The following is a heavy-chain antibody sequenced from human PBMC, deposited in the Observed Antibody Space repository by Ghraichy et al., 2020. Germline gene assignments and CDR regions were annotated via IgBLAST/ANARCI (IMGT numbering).Heavy chain of an antibody. CDR3: ARTSLTYYFDY. J-gene: IGHJ4*02. V-gene: IGHV4-31*03. D-gene: IGHD3-9*01. Sequence: SQTLSLTCTVSGGSISSGGYYWSWIRQHPGKGLEWIGYIYYSGAAYYNPSLKSRVTISVDTSKNQFSLKVTSVTAADTAVYYCARTSLTYYFDYWGQGTLVTVSS. CDR1: GGSISSGGYY. CDR2: IYYSGAA.